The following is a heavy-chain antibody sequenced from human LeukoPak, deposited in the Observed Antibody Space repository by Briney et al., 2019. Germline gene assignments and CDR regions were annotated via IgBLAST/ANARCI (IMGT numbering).Heavy chain of an antibody. D-gene: IGHD1-26*01. CDR1: GYTFTIYY. CDR3: ARGMWELPPDDY. V-gene: IGHV1-46*01. Sequence: ASVKVSCKASGYTFTIYYIHWVRQAPGQGLEWMGLINPSGGSTNYAQKFQGRVTMTRDTSTSTVYMELSSLRSEDTAVYYCARGMWELPPDDYWGQGTLVTVSS. J-gene: IGHJ4*02. CDR2: INPSGGST.